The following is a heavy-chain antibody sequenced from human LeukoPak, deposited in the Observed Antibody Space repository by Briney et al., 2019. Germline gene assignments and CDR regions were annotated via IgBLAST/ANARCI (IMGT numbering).Heavy chain of an antibody. Sequence: SGGSLRLSCAASGFTFSSYSMNWVRQAPGKGLEWVSSISSSSSHIYYADSVKGRFTISRDNAKNSLYLQMNSLRAEDTAVYYCARGILLGGGSDYWGQGTLVTVSS. J-gene: IGHJ4*02. CDR1: GFTFSSYS. CDR3: ARGILLGGGSDY. D-gene: IGHD4-23*01. V-gene: IGHV3-21*01. CDR2: ISSSSSHI.